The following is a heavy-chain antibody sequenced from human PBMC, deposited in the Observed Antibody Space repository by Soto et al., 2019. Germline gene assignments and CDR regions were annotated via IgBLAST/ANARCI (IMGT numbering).Heavy chain of an antibody. J-gene: IGHJ5*02. D-gene: IGHD2-21*01. V-gene: IGHV3-15*07. Sequence: EVQLVESGGDLVKPGGSLRLSCAASGFIFSHAWFHWVRQPPGKGLELVGRVKNNGGATDYAASVKGRFTISRDDSKDTVYLQISSLRTEDTAIYYCAAALGPAYVSNNWFDPWGQGPLVTVSS. CDR3: AAALGPAYVSNNWFDP. CDR2: VKNNGGAT. CDR1: GFIFSHAW.